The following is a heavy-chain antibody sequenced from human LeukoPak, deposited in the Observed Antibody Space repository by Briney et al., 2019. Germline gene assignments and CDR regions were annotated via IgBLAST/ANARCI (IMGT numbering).Heavy chain of an antibody. J-gene: IGHJ4*02. V-gene: IGHV5-51*01. Sequence: GESLKISCEGSGYSFTSYLIGWVRQMPGKVLGWMGIIYPGDSDTRYSPSFQGQVTISADKSISTAYLQWSSLKASDTAMYYCARTPNLYGDYGRFDYWGQGTLVTVSS. D-gene: IGHD4-17*01. CDR2: IYPGDSDT. CDR1: GYSFTSYL. CDR3: ARTPNLYGDYGRFDY.